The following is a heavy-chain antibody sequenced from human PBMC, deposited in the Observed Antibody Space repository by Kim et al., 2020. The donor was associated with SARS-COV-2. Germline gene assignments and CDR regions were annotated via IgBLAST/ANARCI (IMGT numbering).Heavy chain of an antibody. J-gene: IGHJ4*02. CDR3: AKERRITMVRGVPLGY. CDR1: GFTFSSYG. CDR2: ISYDGSNK. V-gene: IGHV3-30*18. Sequence: GGSLRLSCAASGFTFSSYGMHWVRQAPGKGLEWVAVISYDGSNKYYADSVKGRFTISRDNSKNTLYLQMNSLRAEDTAVYYCAKERRITMVRGVPLGYWGQGTLVTVSS. D-gene: IGHD3-10*01.